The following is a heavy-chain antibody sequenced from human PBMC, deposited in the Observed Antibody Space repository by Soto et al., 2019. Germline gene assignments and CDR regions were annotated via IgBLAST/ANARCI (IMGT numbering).Heavy chain of an antibody. D-gene: IGHD3-22*01. Sequence: SETLSLTCTVSGGSVSSGSYYWSWIRQPPGKGLEWIGYIYYSGSTNYNPSLKSRVTISVDTSKNQFSLKLSSVTAADTAVYYCARSDISYYYDSSGYYDAEYFQHWGQGTLVTVS. CDR2: IYYSGST. CDR1: GGSVSSGSYY. CDR3: ARSDISYYYDSSGYYDAEYFQH. J-gene: IGHJ1*01. V-gene: IGHV4-61*01.